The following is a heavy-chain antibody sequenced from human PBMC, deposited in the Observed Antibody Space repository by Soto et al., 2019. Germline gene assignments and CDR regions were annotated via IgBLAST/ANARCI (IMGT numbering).Heavy chain of an antibody. V-gene: IGHV1-46*03. CDR2: INPSGGST. Sequence: ASVKVSCKASGYTFTIYYMHWVLQAPGQGLEWMGIINPSGGSTSYAQKFQGRVTMTRDTSTSTVYMELSSLRSEDTAVYYCARAAMGVVPAAMRGFDFAYCGQGTLVTVAS. D-gene: IGHD2-2*01. CDR1: GYTFTIYY. CDR3: ARAAMGVVPAAMRGFDFAY. J-gene: IGHJ4*02.